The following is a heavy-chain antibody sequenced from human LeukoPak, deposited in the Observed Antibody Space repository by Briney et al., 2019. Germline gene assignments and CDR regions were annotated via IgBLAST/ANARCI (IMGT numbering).Heavy chain of an antibody. Sequence: SETLSLTCTVSGGSISSYYWSWIRQPPGKGLEWIGYIYYSGSTNYNPSLKSRVTISVDTSKNQFSLKLSSVTAADTAVYYCARDFVIPEDAFDIWGQGTRVTVSS. CDR3: ARDFVIPEDAFDI. J-gene: IGHJ3*02. D-gene: IGHD1-14*01. V-gene: IGHV4-59*01. CDR2: IYYSGST. CDR1: GGSISSYY.